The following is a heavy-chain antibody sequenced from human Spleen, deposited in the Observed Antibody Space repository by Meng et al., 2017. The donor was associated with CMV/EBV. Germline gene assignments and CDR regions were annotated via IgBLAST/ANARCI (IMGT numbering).Heavy chain of an antibody. CDR3: ARESYTDAFDI. V-gene: IGHV3-74*01. D-gene: IGHD3-16*01. CDR1: GLTFMNYW. Sequence: CAASGLTFMNYWMHWVRQAPGKGLVWVSRINSEGTSRSYAGSVKGRLTTSRDNAKNTLYLQMSSLRVDDTAIYYCARESYTDAFDIWGQGIMVTVSS. CDR2: INSEGTSR. J-gene: IGHJ3*02.